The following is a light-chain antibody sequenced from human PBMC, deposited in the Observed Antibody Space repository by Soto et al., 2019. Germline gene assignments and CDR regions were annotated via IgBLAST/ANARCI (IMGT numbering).Light chain of an antibody. CDR3: TSYTRDTALV. V-gene: IGLV2-14*01. Sequence: QSVLTQPASVSGSPGQSITISCTGTSSDVGTYNYVSWYQHHPGKAPKLIIYEVSNRPSGFSNRFSGSKSGSTAALTISGLEAEDEADYHCTSYTRDTALVFGTGTKLTVL. CDR1: SSDVGTYNY. CDR2: EVS. J-gene: IGLJ1*01.